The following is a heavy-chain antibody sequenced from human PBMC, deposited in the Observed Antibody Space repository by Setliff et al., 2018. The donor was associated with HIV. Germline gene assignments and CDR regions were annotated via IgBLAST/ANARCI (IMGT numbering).Heavy chain of an antibody. CDR1: GYSISSGYY. J-gene: IGHJ4*02. CDR3: AAASSWDPLLDY. CDR2: INHSGST. Sequence: SETLSLTCAVSGYSISSGYYWGWIRQPPGKGLEWIGEINHSGSTNYNPSLKSRVTISVDTSMDQFSLKLTSVTAADTAVYYCAAASSWDPLLDYWGQGTLVTVSS. D-gene: IGHD6-13*01. V-gene: IGHV4-38-2*01.